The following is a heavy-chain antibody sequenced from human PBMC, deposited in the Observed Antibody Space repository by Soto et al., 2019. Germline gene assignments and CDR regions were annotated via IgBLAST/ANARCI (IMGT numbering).Heavy chain of an antibody. Sequence: SETLSLTCAVYGGSFSGYYWSWIRQPPGKGLEWIGEINHSGSTNYNPSLKSRVTISVDTSKNQFSLKLSSVTAADTAVYYCARAPPYYYDSLYFDYRGQGTLVTVSS. D-gene: IGHD3-22*01. J-gene: IGHJ4*02. V-gene: IGHV4-34*01. CDR1: GGSFSGYY. CDR3: ARAPPYYYDSLYFDY. CDR2: INHSGST.